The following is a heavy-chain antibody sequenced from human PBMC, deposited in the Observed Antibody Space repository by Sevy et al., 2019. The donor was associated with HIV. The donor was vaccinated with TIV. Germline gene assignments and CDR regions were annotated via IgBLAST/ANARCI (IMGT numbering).Heavy chain of an antibody. J-gene: IGHJ3*01. CDR3: AKALNPALESMMQVMYRSLKGFDV. V-gene: IGHV3-23*01. Sequence: GGSLRLSCAASGFTFNTHAMNWVRQAPGKGLEWVSSISAIGTSTNYADSVKGRFTISRDNSKNTLYLQMNSLRADDTAVYYCAKALNPALESMMQVMYRSLKGFDVWGQWTVVTVSS. D-gene: IGHD3-16*02. CDR1: GFTFNTHA. CDR2: ISAIGTST.